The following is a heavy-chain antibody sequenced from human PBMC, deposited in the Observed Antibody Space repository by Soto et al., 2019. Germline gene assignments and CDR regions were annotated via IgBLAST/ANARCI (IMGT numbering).Heavy chain of an antibody. CDR2: IWYDGSNK. CDR3: ARGEYSSSPRGDYYYYMDV. D-gene: IGHD6-13*01. Sequence: GGSLRLSCAASGVTFSSYGMHGVRQATGKGLEWVAVIWYDGSNKYYADSVKGRFTISRDNSKNTLYLQMNSLRAEDTAVYYCARGEYSSSPRGDYYYYMDVWGKGTTVTVSS. V-gene: IGHV3-33*01. J-gene: IGHJ6*03. CDR1: GVTFSSYG.